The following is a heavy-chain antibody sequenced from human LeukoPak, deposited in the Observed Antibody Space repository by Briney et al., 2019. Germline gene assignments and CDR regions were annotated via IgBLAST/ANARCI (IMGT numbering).Heavy chain of an antibody. CDR2: IKQGGRQF. CDR3: ARNWNYPGGGSSFDFDY. CDR1: GCIFSSYW. D-gene: IGHD5-18*01. V-gene: IGHV3-7*03. J-gene: IGHJ4*02. Sequence: GGSLRLSCASSGCIFSSYWMAWVRQPPGKGLEWVANIKQGGRQFNYMDSVKGPFTLSRDNSQTSLNMQIKRLIDKGAAIYFFARNWNYPGGGSSFDFDYWGQGTLVTVSS.